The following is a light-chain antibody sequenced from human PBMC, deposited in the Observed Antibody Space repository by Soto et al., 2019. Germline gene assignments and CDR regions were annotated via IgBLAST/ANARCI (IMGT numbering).Light chain of an antibody. Sequence: ETVLTQSPGTLSLSPGERATLSCRASQSISSTHLAWDQQKPGQAPRLLIYGASSRASGIPDRFSGSGSGTDFNLTITSLEPEDFAVYYCHQYATSDMHTFGQGTKLEIK. CDR3: HQYATSDMHT. CDR1: QSISSTH. V-gene: IGKV3-20*01. CDR2: GAS. J-gene: IGKJ2*01.